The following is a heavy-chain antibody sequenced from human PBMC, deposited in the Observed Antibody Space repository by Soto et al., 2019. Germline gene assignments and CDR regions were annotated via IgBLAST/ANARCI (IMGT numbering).Heavy chain of an antibody. CDR1: GYIFTSHW. CDR2: TYPGDSDT. J-gene: IGHJ4*02. Sequence: ESLKISCKGSGYIFTSHWIGWVRQMPGKGLEWMGVTYPGDSDTKYSPSFQGQVTISADKSISTTYLQWNSLRASDTAMYYCVRNSGSYWHFFDYWGQGTLVTVSS. CDR3: VRNSGSYWHFFDY. D-gene: IGHD1-26*01. V-gene: IGHV5-51*01.